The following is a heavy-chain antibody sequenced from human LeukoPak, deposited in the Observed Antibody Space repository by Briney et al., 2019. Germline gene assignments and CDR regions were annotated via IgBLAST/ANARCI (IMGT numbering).Heavy chain of an antibody. V-gene: IGHV3-30-3*01. Sequence: GGSLRLSCAASGFTFSSYAMHWVRQAPGKGLEWVAVISYDGSNKYYADSVKGRFTISRDNSKNTLYLQMNSLRAEDTAVYYCARFLYTAMGDYHYYYGMDVWGQGTTVTVSS. CDR2: ISYDGSNK. CDR3: ARFLYTAMGDYHYYYGMDV. CDR1: GFTFSSYA. J-gene: IGHJ6*02. D-gene: IGHD5-18*01.